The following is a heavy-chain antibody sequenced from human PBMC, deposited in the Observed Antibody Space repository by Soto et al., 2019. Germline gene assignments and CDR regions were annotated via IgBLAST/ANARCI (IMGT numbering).Heavy chain of an antibody. Sequence: SETRSLTCVVSGGSFSTYHYNWIRQSPGKGLEWIGEINHSGSNNYSPSLKSRVTMSLDTSKNQFSLKLTSVTAADTTVYYCARGGSNDWQVAFDVWGQGTMVTVS. D-gene: IGHD3-9*01. CDR2: INHSGSN. CDR1: GGSFSTYH. V-gene: IGHV4-34*01. CDR3: ARGGSNDWQVAFDV. J-gene: IGHJ3*01.